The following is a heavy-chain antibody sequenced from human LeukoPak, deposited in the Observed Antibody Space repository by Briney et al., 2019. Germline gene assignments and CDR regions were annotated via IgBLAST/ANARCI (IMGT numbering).Heavy chain of an antibody. J-gene: IGHJ4*02. CDR2: ISGSGGST. Sequence: PGGSLRLSCAASGFTFSSYAMRWVRQAPGKGLEWVSAISGSGGSTYYADSVKGRFTISRDNSKNTLYLQMNSLRAEDTAVYYCAKENYDILTGYVPFDYWGQGTLVTVSS. CDR3: AKENYDILTGYVPFDY. D-gene: IGHD3-9*01. V-gene: IGHV3-23*01. CDR1: GFTFSSYA.